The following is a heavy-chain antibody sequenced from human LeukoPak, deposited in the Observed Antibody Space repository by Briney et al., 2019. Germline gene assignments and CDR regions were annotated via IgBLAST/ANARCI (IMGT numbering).Heavy chain of an antibody. CDR2: IYSGGST. CDR1: GFTFSSNY. V-gene: IGHV3-53*01. Sequence: GGSLRLSCAASGFTFSSNYMSWVRQAPGKGLEWVSVIYSGGSTYYADSVKGRFTISRDNSKNTLYLQMNSLRAEDTAVYYCARDPTHLLGYYYYYGMDVWGQGTTVTVSS. CDR3: ARDPTHLLGYYYYYGMDV. D-gene: IGHD3-16*01. J-gene: IGHJ6*02.